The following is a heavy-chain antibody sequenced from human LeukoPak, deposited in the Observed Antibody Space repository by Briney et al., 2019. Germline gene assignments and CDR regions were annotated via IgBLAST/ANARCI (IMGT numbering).Heavy chain of an antibody. D-gene: IGHD2-2*01. CDR2: ISSSSSYI. J-gene: IGHJ4*02. Sequence: GGSLRLSCAASGFTFSSYSMNWVRQAPGKGLEWVSSISSSSSYIYYADSVKGRFTISRDNAKNSLYLQMNSLRAEDTAVYYCASTYCSNTSCYYYWGQGTLVTVSS. V-gene: IGHV3-21*01. CDR1: GFTFSSYS. CDR3: ASTYCSNTSCYYY.